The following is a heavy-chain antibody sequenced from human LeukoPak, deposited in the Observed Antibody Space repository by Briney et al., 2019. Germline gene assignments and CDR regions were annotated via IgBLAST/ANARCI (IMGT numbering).Heavy chain of an antibody. CDR2: IIPIFGTA. CDR1: GYTFSTHG. D-gene: IGHD6-19*01. Sequence: ASVKVSCKASGYTFSTHGISWVRLAPGQGHEWMGGIIPIFGTANYAQKFQGRVTITTDESTSTAYMELSSLRSEDTAVYYCARAVAGDYFDYWGQGTLVTVSS. V-gene: IGHV1-69*05. J-gene: IGHJ4*02. CDR3: ARAVAGDYFDY.